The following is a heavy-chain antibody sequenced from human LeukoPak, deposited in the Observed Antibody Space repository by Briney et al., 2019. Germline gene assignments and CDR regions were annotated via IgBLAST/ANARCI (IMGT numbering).Heavy chain of an antibody. CDR1: GYSFTSYW. V-gene: IGHV5-51*01. CDR2: IYPGGSDT. D-gene: IGHD2-15*01. CDR3: ARHLSSDSGGSCLNP. Sequence: GESLKISCKGSGYSFTSYWIGWVRQMPGKGLEWMGIIYPGGSDTRYSPSFQGQVTISADKSIRTAYLQWSSLKASDTAMYYCARHLSSDSGGSCLNPWGQGTLVTVSS. J-gene: IGHJ5*02.